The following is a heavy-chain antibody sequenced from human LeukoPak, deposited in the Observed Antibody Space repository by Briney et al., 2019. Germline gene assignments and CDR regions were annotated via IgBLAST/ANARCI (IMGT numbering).Heavy chain of an antibody. D-gene: IGHD4-17*01. V-gene: IGHV3-23*01. CDR1: GFTFSNYA. Sequence: GGSLPLSYAASGFTFSNYALVWLRQPPGKGLAWVSAIRGSGGNGNYADAVKGRFTISRDNSKNTLYLQMNSLRVEDTAIYYCGTDPNGDYVGAFEFWGQGTMVTVSS. J-gene: IGHJ3*01. CDR3: GTDPNGDYVGAFEF. CDR2: IRGSGGNG.